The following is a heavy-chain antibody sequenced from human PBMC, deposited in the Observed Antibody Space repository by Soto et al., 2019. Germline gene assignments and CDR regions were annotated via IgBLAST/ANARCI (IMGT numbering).Heavy chain of an antibody. D-gene: IGHD3-22*01. CDR1: GGTFSSHA. CDR3: ASLPYFSVSGGDHAYFDY. V-gene: IGHV1-69*13. J-gene: IGHJ4*02. CDR2: SVPLFGTA. Sequence: SVKVSCKASGGTFSSHAINWVRQAPGQGLEWMGGSVPLFGTANYAQKFQGRVTINADESTSTAFMELNSLRSEDTAVYYCASLPYFSVSGGDHAYFDYWGQGTLVTVSS.